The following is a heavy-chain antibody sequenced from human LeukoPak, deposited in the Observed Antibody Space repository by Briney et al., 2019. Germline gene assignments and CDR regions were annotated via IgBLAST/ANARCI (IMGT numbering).Heavy chain of an antibody. CDR1: GGSINGFF. Sequence: SETLSLTCTVSGGSINGFFWSWIRQPAGKGLEWIGRIYTSGSTNYNPSLKSRVTMSVDTSKNQFSLKLSSVTAADTAVYYCARDGYSSGWYSTWFDPWGQGTLVTVSS. D-gene: IGHD6-19*01. CDR2: IYTSGST. CDR3: ARDGYSSGWYSTWFDP. J-gene: IGHJ5*02. V-gene: IGHV4-4*07.